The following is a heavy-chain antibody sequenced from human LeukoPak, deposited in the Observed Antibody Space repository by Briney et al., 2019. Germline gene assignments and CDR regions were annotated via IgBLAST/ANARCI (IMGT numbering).Heavy chain of an antibody. D-gene: IGHD5-12*01. CDR1: GLTFAAYA. J-gene: IGHJ5*02. V-gene: IGHV3-23*01. CDR2: ISGSADTT. Sequence: AGSLTLSCAASGLTFAAYARSWIRQPPGKGLEWVSSISGSADTTYYADSVKGRFNISRDNSKNTLYLQMNSLSAEDAAVDFCARVVRVGYVANWFDPWGEGTLVTVSS. CDR3: ARVVRVGYVANWFDP.